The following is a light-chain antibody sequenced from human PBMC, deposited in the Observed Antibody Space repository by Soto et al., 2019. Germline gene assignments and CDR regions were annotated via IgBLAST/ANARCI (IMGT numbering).Light chain of an antibody. CDR3: SSYTSSSTPHVV. Sequence: QSVLTQPASVSGSPGQSITISCTGTSSDVGGYNYVSWYQQHPGKAPKLMIYDVSDRPSGVSNRFSGSKSGNTASLTISGRQAEDEAAYYCSSYTSSSTPHVVFGGGTKLTVL. CDR1: SSDVGGYNY. CDR2: DVS. V-gene: IGLV2-14*01. J-gene: IGLJ2*01.